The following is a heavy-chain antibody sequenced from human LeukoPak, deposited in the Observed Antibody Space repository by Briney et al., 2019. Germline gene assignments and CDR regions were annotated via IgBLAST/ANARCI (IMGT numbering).Heavy chain of an antibody. CDR2: INHSGST. D-gene: IGHD3-3*01. V-gene: IGHV4-34*01. J-gene: IGHJ5*02. Sequence: SETLSLTCAVYGGSFSGYYWSWIRQPPGKGLEWIGEINHSGSTNYNPSLKSRVTVSVDTSKNQFSLKLSSVTAADTAVYYCARDSRRITIFGVVIGNWFDPWGQGTLVTVSS. CDR3: ARDSRRITIFGVVIGNWFDP. CDR1: GGSFSGYY.